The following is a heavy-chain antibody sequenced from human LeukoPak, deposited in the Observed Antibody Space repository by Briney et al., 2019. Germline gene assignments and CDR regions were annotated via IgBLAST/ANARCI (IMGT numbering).Heavy chain of an antibody. J-gene: IGHJ3*02. CDR2: TSYDGSDQ. Sequence: PGGSLRLSCAASGFTFTTYAIHWLRQAPGKGPEWVARTSYDGSDQCYADSVKGRFTISRDDPKNTVFLQMNSLRLEDTATYYCARPHSGTHGTFHIWGQGTVVTVSS. D-gene: IGHD1-26*01. CDR1: GFTFTTYA. V-gene: IGHV3-30*01. CDR3: ARPHSGTHGTFHI.